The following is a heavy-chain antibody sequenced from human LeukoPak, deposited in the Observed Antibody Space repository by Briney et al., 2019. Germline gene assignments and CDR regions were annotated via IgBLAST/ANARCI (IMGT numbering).Heavy chain of an antibody. D-gene: IGHD3-10*01. Sequence: SETLSLTCTVSGGSISSYYWSWIRQPAGKGLGWIGRIYTSGSTNYNPSLKSRVTMSVDTSKNQFSLKLSSVTAADTAVYYCAREGLWLGDYWGQGTLVTVSS. V-gene: IGHV4-4*07. CDR1: GGSISSYY. J-gene: IGHJ4*02. CDR3: AREGLWLGDY. CDR2: IYTSGST.